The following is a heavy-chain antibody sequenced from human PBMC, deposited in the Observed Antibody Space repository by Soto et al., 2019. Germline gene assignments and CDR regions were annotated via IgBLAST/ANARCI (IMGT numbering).Heavy chain of an antibody. CDR3: AREWKWELQGNVDAFDI. D-gene: IGHD1-26*01. Sequence: ASVKVSCKASGYTFTSYGISWVRQAPGQGLEWMGWISAYNGNTNYAQKLQGRVTMTTDTSTSTAYMELRSLRSDDTAVYYCAREWKWELQGNVDAFDIWGQGTMVTVSS. CDR1: GYTFTSYG. J-gene: IGHJ3*02. V-gene: IGHV1-18*01. CDR2: ISAYNGNT.